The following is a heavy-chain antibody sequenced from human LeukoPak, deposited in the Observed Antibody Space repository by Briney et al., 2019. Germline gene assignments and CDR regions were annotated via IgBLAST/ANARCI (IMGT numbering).Heavy chain of an antibody. J-gene: IGHJ5*02. CDR1: SGSITTYY. CDR3: ARLVVPEAFGFDP. CDR2: IHHSGSA. V-gene: IGHV4-59*08. D-gene: IGHD2-2*01. Sequence: SETLSLTCSVSSGSITTYYWNWIRQAPGKEPEWIGYIHHSGSANYNPSLKSRVTLSIDTSKDQFFLRLTSVTAADTAVYYCARLVVPEAFGFDPWGQGTLVTVSS.